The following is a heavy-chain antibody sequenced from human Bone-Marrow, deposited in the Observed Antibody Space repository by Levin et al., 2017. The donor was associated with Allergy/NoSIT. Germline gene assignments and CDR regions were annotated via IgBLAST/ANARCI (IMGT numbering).Heavy chain of an antibody. D-gene: IGHD6-13*01. CDR2: ISSSGRMT. V-gene: IGHV3-11*01. CDR1: GFTFSDYY. CDR3: ARDSRESSASFDY. J-gene: IGHJ4*02. Sequence: KTGGSLRLSCAASGFTFSDYYMSWVRQAPGKGLEWLGYISSSGRMTYHADSVKGRFTISRDNAKNLLHLQMSNLRAEDTAVYYCARDSRESSASFDYWGQGTLVTVSS.